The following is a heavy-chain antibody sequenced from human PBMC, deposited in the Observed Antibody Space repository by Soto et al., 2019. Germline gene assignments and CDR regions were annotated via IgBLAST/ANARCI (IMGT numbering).Heavy chain of an antibody. CDR3: VRRHVSATGSDWFDR. J-gene: IGHJ5*02. CDR2: INAANGDT. D-gene: IGHD6-13*01. V-gene: IGHV1-3*01. Sequence: SVKVSFKASGYTFTSYGIHWVRQAPVQRLEWMGWINAANGDTKYAPKFQGRVTITRDTSASTAYMELSSLRSEDTAVYYCVRRHVSATGSDWFDRWGQGTLVTVSS. CDR1: GYTFTSYG.